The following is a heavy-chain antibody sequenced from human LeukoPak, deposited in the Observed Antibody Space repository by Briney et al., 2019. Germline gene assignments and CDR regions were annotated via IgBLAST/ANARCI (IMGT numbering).Heavy chain of an antibody. Sequence: SETLSLTCTVSGGSISSYHWSWIRQPPGKGLEWIGYIYYSGSTSYNPSLTSRVTISVDTSKNQFSLKLSSVTAADTAVYYCARSGKSAYILDYWGQGTLVTVSS. V-gene: IGHV4-59*01. D-gene: IGHD3-16*01. CDR2: IYYSGST. J-gene: IGHJ4*02. CDR3: ARSGKSAYILDY. CDR1: GGSISSYH.